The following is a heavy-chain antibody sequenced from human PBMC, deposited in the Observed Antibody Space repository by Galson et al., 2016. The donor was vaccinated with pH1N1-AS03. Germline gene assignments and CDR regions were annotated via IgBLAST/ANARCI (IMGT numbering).Heavy chain of an antibody. CDR2: IYSGVSADT. V-gene: IGHV5-51*01. D-gene: IGHD5-18*01. CDR3: ARTSGYSSHCALGI. Sequence: QSGAEVKKPGESLKISCKGSGYSFVSYWIGWVRQMPGKGLEWMGVIYSGVSADTRYSPSFQGQVTISADKSISTAYLQWSSLKASDSAIYYRARTSGYSSHCALGIWGQGTMVTVSS. CDR1: GYSFVSYW. J-gene: IGHJ3*02.